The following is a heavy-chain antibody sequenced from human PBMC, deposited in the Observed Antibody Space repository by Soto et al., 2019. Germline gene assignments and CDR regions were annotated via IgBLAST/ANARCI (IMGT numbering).Heavy chain of an antibody. J-gene: IGHJ4*02. CDR2: IYPGDSDT. CDR1: GYSFTSYW. CDR3: ARQGAEKVVAAAVPYFDY. Sequence: PGESLKISCKGSGYSFTSYWIGWVRQMPGKGLEWMGIIYPGDSDTRYSPSFQGQVTISADKSISTAYLQWSSLKASDTAMYYCARQGAEKVVAAAVPYFDYGGQGTLFTFSS. D-gene: IGHD6-13*01. V-gene: IGHV5-51*01.